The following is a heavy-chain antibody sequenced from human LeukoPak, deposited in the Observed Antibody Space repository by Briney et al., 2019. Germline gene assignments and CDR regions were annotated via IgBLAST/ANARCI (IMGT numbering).Heavy chain of an antibody. V-gene: IGHV4-34*01. CDR1: DGSLSGYY. CDR2: INQSGST. CDR3: ARGRQNDY. J-gene: IGHJ4*02. Sequence: SETLSLTCGVTDGSLSGYYWTVIRQPPGKGLEWIGEINQSGSTNYNPSLKSRVTISVDTSKNQFSLKLSSVTAADTAVYYCARGRQNDYWGQGTLVTVSS.